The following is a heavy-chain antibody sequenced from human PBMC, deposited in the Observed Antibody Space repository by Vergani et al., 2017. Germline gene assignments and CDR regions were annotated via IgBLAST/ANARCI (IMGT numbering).Heavy chain of an antibody. J-gene: IGHJ4*02. CDR1: GYSFTNYW. D-gene: IGHD2-15*01. CDR3: ARLGYCSSGRCYPDDY. CDR2: IYPDDSDT. Sequence: EVQLVQSGAEVKKPGASLKISCQGSGYSFTNYWIGWVRQMPGKGLEWMGSIYPDDSDTQYSPSFQGQVTISADKSISTAYLQWSSLKASDTAMYYCARLGYCSSGRCYPDDYWGQGTLVTVSS. V-gene: IGHV5-51*03.